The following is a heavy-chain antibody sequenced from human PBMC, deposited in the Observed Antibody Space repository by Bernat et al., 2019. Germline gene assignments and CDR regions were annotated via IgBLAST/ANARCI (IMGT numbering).Heavy chain of an antibody. Sequence: EVQLVESGGGLVKPGGSLRLSCAASGFTFNNAWMNWVRQASGKGLEWVGRIKSKTDGGTTNYAAPVKSRFTISRDDSKDTLYLQMNSLKAEDSAVYFCTTGGWDLRLWGQGTLVTGSS. CDR3: TTGGWDLRL. V-gene: IGHV3-15*07. D-gene: IGHD1-26*01. CDR2: IKSKTDGGTT. J-gene: IGHJ4*02. CDR1: GFTFNNAW.